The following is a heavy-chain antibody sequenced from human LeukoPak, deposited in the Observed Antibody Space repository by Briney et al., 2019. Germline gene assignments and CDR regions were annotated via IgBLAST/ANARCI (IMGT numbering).Heavy chain of an antibody. CDR3: ARDGAPYCSGGTCYLFYWFDP. Sequence: GGSLRLSCAASGFTFSSYRMNWVRQAPGKGLEWISYISSSSSTIYYADSVKGRFTISRDNAKNSLYLQTNSLRAEDTAVYFCARDGAPYCSGGTCYLFYWFDPWGQGTLVTVPS. J-gene: IGHJ5*02. V-gene: IGHV3-48*01. CDR1: GFTFSSYR. D-gene: IGHD2-15*01. CDR2: ISSSSSTI.